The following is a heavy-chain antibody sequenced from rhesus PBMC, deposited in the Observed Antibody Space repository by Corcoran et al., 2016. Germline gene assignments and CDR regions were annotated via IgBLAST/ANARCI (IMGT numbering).Heavy chain of an antibody. Sequence: EVQLVQSGGDLVQPGGSLRLSCAASGFTFNNYWMNWVRQAPGKGLDWVGRIKNKVVGGTVVYAESVEGRFTISRDESKNTLYLQMNSLKTEDTAVYYCTSYSSSWSSFEYWGQGALVTVSS. V-gene: IGHV3-16*01. CDR2: IKNKVVGGTV. D-gene: IGHD3-16*01. CDR1: GFTFNNYW. J-gene: IGHJ4*01. CDR3: TSYSSSWSSFEY.